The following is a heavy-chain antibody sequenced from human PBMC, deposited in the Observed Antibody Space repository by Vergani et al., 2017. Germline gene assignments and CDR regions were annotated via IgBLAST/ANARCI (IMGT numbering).Heavy chain of an antibody. CDR2: ISGSGGST. CDR1: GFTFSSYA. D-gene: IGHD2-21*02. V-gene: IGHV3-23*04. CDR3: AKDASYCGGDCYGHFDL. Sequence: EVQLVESGGGLVQPGGSLRLSCAASGFTFSSYAMSWVRQAPGKGLEWVSAISGSGGSTYYADSVKGRFTISRDNSKNTLYLQMNSLRAEDTAVYYCAKDASYCGGDCYGHFDLWGRGTLVTVSS. J-gene: IGHJ2*01.